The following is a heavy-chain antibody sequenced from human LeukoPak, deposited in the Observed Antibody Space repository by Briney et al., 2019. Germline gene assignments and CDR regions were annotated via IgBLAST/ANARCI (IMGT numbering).Heavy chain of an antibody. Sequence: SETLSLTCTVSGGSISSYYWSWIRQPPGKGLEWTGYIYYSGSANYNPSLKSRVTISVDTSKNQFSLKLSSVTAADTAVYYCARVAAAGSLAYYYYYMDVWGKGTTVTISS. CDR1: GGSISSYY. CDR2: IYYSGSA. CDR3: ARVAAAGSLAYYYYYMDV. V-gene: IGHV4-59*01. D-gene: IGHD6-13*01. J-gene: IGHJ6*03.